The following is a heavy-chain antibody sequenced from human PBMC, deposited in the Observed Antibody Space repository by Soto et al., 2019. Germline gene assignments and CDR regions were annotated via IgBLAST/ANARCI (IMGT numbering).Heavy chain of an antibody. CDR1: GFTFSSYA. J-gene: IGHJ4*02. CDR2: ISYDGSNK. D-gene: IGHD1-26*01. V-gene: IGHV3-30-3*01. CDR3: ARVGREEEFDY. Sequence: QVQLVESGGGVVQPGRSLRLSCAASGFTFSSYAMHWVRQAPGKGLEWVAVISYDGSNKYYADSVKGRFTISRDNFKNTLYLQMTSLRAEDTAVYYCARVGREEEFDYWGQGTLVTVSS.